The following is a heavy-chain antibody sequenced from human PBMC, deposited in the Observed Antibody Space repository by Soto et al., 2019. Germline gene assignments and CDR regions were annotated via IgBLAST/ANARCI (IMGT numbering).Heavy chain of an antibody. D-gene: IGHD1-7*01. CDR2: INHSGST. CDR1: GGSFSGYY. V-gene: IGHV4-34*01. CDR3: ARGWRITGTTTGQPFFDY. Sequence: QVQLQQWGAGLLKPSETLSLTCAVYGGSFSGYYWSWIRQPPGKGLEWIGEINHSGSTNYNPSLKSRVTISVDTSKNQFSLKLSSVTAADTAVYYCARGWRITGTTTGQPFFDYWGQGTLVTVSS. J-gene: IGHJ4*02.